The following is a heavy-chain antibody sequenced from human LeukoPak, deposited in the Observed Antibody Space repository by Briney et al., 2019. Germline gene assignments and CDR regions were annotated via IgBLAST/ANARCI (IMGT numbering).Heavy chain of an antibody. D-gene: IGHD6-19*01. V-gene: IGHV4-61*02. CDR3: ARGKYSSGPIHFDY. Sequence: SQTLSLTCTVSGGSISSGSYYWNWIRQPAGKGLEWIGRIYTSGSTNYNPSLKSRVTISVDTSKNQFSLKLSSVTAADTAVYYCARGKYSSGPIHFDYWGQGTLVTVSS. J-gene: IGHJ4*02. CDR1: GGSISSGSYY. CDR2: IYTSGST.